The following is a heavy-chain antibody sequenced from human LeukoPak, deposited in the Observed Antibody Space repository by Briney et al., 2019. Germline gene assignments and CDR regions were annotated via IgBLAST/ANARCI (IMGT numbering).Heavy chain of an antibody. CDR2: INHSGST. Sequence: SETLSLTCTVSGGSINNYYWSWIRQPPGKGLEWIGEINHSGSTNYNPSLKSRVTISVDTSKNQFSLKLSSVTAADTAVYYCARGSRWLPTNYWGQGTLVTVSS. CDR1: GGSINNYY. V-gene: IGHV4-34*01. D-gene: IGHD5-18*01. J-gene: IGHJ4*02. CDR3: ARGSRWLPTNY.